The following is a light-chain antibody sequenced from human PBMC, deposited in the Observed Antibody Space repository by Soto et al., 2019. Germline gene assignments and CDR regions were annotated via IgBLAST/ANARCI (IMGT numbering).Light chain of an antibody. V-gene: IGKV3D-15*01. Sequence: ETVMTQSPATLSVSPGDRATPSCSASQSVSYNLAWYQQKPGQAPRLLIYDASTRATGIPARFSGSASGTEFTLTISSLLSEDFEVYYCQQYNNWPLTFGGGTKVDIK. CDR1: QSVSYN. J-gene: IGKJ4*01. CDR2: DAS. CDR3: QQYNNWPLT.